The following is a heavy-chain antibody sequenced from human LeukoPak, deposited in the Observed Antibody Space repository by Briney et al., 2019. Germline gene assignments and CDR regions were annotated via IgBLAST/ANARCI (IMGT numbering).Heavy chain of an antibody. CDR3: ARGRYCSSTSCYHPYYYYGMDV. D-gene: IGHD2-2*01. CDR2: INHNGEAI. J-gene: IGHJ6*02. Sequence: GGSLRLSCAASGFPFSSRVMSWVRQAPGKGLEWIAYINHNGEAIYYPEFVKGRFIISRDNAKNTLFLQMNDLRDEDTAVYYCARGRYCSSTSCYHPYYYYGMDVWGQGTTVTVSS. V-gene: IGHV3-48*02. CDR1: GFPFSSRV.